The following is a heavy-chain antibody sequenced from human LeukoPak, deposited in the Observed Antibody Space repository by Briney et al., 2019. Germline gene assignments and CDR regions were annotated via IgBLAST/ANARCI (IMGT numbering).Heavy chain of an antibody. J-gene: IGHJ6*02. CDR1: GFIFSSHE. V-gene: IGHV3-48*03. Sequence: RGSLRLSCAASGFIFSSHEMNWVRQAPGKGLEWVSYISESGSTKYYADFVKGRFTISRDNAKNLLFLQMSGLRAADTAIYYCAKVAHFSDSRGFHGDYGMDVWGQGTTVTVSS. CDR3: AKVAHFSDSRGFHGDYGMDV. D-gene: IGHD3-22*01. CDR2: ISESGSTK.